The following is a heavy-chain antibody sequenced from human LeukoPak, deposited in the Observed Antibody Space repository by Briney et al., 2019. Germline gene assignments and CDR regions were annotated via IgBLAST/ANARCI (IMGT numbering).Heavy chain of an antibody. V-gene: IGHV4-59*01. CDR2: IYYSGST. CDR3: AGVVEVPAATGLWFDP. D-gene: IGHD2-2*01. CDR1: GGSIRSYY. Sequence: SETLSLTCTVSGGSIRSYYWSWIRQPPGKGLEWIGYIYYSGSTNYNPSLKSRVTISEDTSKNQFSLKLSSVTAADTAVHYCAGVVEVPAATGLWFDPWGQGTLVTVSS. J-gene: IGHJ5*02.